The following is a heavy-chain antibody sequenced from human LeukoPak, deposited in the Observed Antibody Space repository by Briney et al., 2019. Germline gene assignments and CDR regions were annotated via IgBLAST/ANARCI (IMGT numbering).Heavy chain of an antibody. CDR1: GFTFSTYA. D-gene: IGHD6-13*01. Sequence: GGSLRLSCAASGFTFSTYAMSWVRQAPGKGLEWVANIKQDGSEKYYVDSVKGRFTLSRDNAENSLYLQMNSLRAEETAVYFCAREISAAGGGSDYWGQGTLVTVSS. J-gene: IGHJ4*02. CDR2: IKQDGSEK. V-gene: IGHV3-7*01. CDR3: AREISAAGGGSDY.